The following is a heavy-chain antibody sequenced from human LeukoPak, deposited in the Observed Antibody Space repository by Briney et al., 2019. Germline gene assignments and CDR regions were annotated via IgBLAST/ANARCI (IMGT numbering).Heavy chain of an antibody. J-gene: IGHJ4*02. CDR3: ARDQRVTGRPDIDY. V-gene: IGHV3-74*03. CDR1: GFTFRNHW. CDR2: ISSDGSST. D-gene: IGHD6-6*01. Sequence: GGSLRLSCAASGFTFRNHWMHWVRQTPGKGLVWVSRISSDGSSTTYADSVKGRFTISRDNAKNALYLQMNNLRAEDTAMYYCARDQRVTGRPDIDYWGQGPLVIVSS.